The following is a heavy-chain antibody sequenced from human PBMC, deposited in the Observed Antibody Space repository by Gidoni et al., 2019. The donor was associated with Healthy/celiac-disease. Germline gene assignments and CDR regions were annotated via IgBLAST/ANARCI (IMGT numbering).Heavy chain of an antibody. CDR3: ARDVGGNSGASYYYYGMDV. CDR2: IYYSGST. Sequence: QVQLQESGPGLVQPSATLSLTCTVYGGSISSYYWRWIRQPPGKGLEWIGYIYYSGSTNYNPSLKSRVTISVDTSKIQFSLKLSSVTAADTAVYYCARDVGGNSGASYYYYGMDVWGQGTTVTVSS. V-gene: IGHV4-59*01. CDR1: GGSISSYY. J-gene: IGHJ6*02. D-gene: IGHD2-21*02.